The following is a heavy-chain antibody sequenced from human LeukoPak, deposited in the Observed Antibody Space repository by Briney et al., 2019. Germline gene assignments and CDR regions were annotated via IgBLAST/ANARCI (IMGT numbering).Heavy chain of an antibody. V-gene: IGHV3-23*01. CDR3: AKDAIGQYRPYYFDC. CDR1: GFTFSSFA. CDR2: ISGSGEST. J-gene: IGHJ4*02. Sequence: GGSLRLSCAASGFTFSSFAMSWVRQAPGKGLEWVSSISGSGESTYYADYVKGRFTVSRDNSKNTVNLQLNSLRAEDTAVYYCAKDAIGQYRPYYFDCWGQGTLVAVSS. D-gene: IGHD3-16*02.